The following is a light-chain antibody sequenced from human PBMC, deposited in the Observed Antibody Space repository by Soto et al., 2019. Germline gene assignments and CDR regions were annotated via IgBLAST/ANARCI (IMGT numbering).Light chain of an antibody. Sequence: EIVLTQSPGTLSLSPGERATLSCRASQSVNSNYLAWYQRKPGQAPRLLTYGASNRPTDIPYRFSASGSGTDYTLTITRLEAEDFAVYYCQQYDSTPPTCGQGTKVEVK. CDR3: QQYDSTPPT. CDR1: QSVNSNY. V-gene: IGKV3-20*01. J-gene: IGKJ1*01. CDR2: GAS.